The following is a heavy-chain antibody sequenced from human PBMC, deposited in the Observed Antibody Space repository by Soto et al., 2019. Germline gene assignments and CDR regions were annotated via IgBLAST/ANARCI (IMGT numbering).Heavy chain of an antibody. Sequence: QVHLVQSGAEVKKPGSSVKVSCKASGLTFSSSTLTWVRQAPGQGPEWMGGIIPFFGSVDYAQKFQDRVTISADVSTSTTYMELRSLRSEDTAVYYCARGHQYGGNSDDFEFWGQGTVVTVSS. V-gene: IGHV1-69*12. CDR3: ARGHQYGGNSDDFEF. J-gene: IGHJ3*01. CDR1: GLTFSSST. D-gene: IGHD4-17*01. CDR2: IIPFFGSV.